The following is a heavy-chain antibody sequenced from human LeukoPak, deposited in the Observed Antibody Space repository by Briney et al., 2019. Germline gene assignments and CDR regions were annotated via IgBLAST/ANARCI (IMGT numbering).Heavy chain of an antibody. V-gene: IGHV3-30*02. CDR1: GFTFSSYG. J-gene: IGHJ4*02. Sequence: QPGGSLRLSCAASGFTFSSYGMHWVRQAPGKGLEWVAFIRYDGSNKYYADSVKGRFTISRDNSKNTLYLQMNSLRAEDTAVYYCAKREGPHPTAATSSLDYWGQGTLVTVSS. D-gene: IGHD2-15*01. CDR2: IRYDGSNK. CDR3: AKREGPHPTAATSSLDY.